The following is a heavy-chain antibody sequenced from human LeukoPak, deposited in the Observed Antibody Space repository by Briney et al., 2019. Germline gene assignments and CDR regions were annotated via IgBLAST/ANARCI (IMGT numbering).Heavy chain of an antibody. D-gene: IGHD3-22*01. Sequence: GASVKVSCKATVPTFTSYAINWVRQAPGQGLAWMGGFIPIFGSPTYAQQFQGRVTFTTDESTYTAYMELSNLRSDDPAVFYCAGFFYDSSGAAFDLWGQGTMVTVSS. V-gene: IGHV1-69*05. CDR2: FIPIFGSP. CDR3: AGFFYDSSGAAFDL. J-gene: IGHJ3*01. CDR1: VPTFTSYA.